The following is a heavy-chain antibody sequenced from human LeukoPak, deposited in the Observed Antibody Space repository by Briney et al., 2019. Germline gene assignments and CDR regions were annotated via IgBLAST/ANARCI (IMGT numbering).Heavy chain of an antibody. CDR2: ISGSGSTI. D-gene: IGHD5-12*01. Sequence: GGSLGLSCAASGFTFSDYYMSWIRQAPGKGLEWVSYISGSGSTIYYADSVKGRFTISRDNANNLLYLQMNSLRAEDTAIYYCAREKWLRLGGYFDYWGQGTLVTVSS. CDR3: AREKWLRLGGYFDY. J-gene: IGHJ4*02. V-gene: IGHV3-11*01. CDR1: GFTFSDYY.